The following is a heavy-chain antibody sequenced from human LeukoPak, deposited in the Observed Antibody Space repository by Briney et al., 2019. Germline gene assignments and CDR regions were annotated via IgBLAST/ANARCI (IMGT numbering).Heavy chain of an antibody. D-gene: IGHD6-13*01. Sequence: AAVKVSCKVSGYTLSELSIHWVRQGPGKGLEWMGGFVLEVGERIYAQKFRGRVRVTEDTTTDTAYMEMRSLRYMGTAVYYCATLDLPPSTAAVASWGQGTLVTVSS. CDR1: GYTLSELS. CDR2: FVLEVGER. CDR3: ATLDLPPSTAAVAS. V-gene: IGHV1-24*01. J-gene: IGHJ5*01.